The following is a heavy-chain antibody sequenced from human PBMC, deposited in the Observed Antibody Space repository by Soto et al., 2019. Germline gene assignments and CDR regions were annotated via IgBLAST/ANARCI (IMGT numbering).Heavy chain of an antibody. CDR1: GGSFSGYY. Sequence: PSETLSLTCAVYGGSFSGYYWSWIRQPPGKGLEWIGEINHSGSTDYNPSLKSRVTISVDTSKNQFSLKLSSVTAADTAVYYCAREAVAATGYYYYYMDVWGKGTTVTSP. J-gene: IGHJ6*03. D-gene: IGHD2-15*01. CDR3: AREAVAATGYYYYYMDV. V-gene: IGHV4-34*01. CDR2: INHSGST.